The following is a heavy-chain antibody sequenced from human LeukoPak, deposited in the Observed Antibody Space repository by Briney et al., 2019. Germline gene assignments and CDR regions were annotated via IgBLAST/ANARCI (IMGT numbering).Heavy chain of an antibody. CDR1: GFTFDDYG. CDR3: AKDYGYSSSWYDY. J-gene: IGHJ4*02. CDR2: ISWNSASV. Sequence: GGSLRLSCEASGFTFDDYGMHWVRQAPGKGLEWVSTISWNSASVGYVDSVKGRFTISRDSAKETLYLQMNSLRPEDTALYYCAKDYGYSSSWYDYWGQGTLVTVSS. V-gene: IGHV3-9*01. D-gene: IGHD6-13*01.